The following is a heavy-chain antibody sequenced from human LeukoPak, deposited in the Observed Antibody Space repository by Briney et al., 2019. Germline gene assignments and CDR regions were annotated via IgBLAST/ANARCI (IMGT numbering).Heavy chain of an antibody. V-gene: IGHV3-74*01. J-gene: IGHJ4*02. CDR3: AREGWGLFDY. D-gene: IGHD2-15*01. CDR2: IDTDGSST. Sequence: PGGSLRLSCAASGFTFSTYWMHWVRQAPGEGLVWVSRIDTDGSSTTYADSVKGRFTISRDNAKNSLYLQMNSLRAEDTAVYYCAREGWGLFDYWGQGTLVTVSS. CDR1: GFTFSTYW.